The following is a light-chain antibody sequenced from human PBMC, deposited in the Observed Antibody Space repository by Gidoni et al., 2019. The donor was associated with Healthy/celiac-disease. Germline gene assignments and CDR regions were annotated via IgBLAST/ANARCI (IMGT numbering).Light chain of an antibody. CDR3: QQYGSS. CDR2: GAS. CDR1: QSGSSSY. Sequence: ELVFTQSPGTMSLSPGERATLSCRASQSGSSSYLAWYQQKPGQAPRLPIYGASSRATDIPDRCRGNGSGTDFTLTISRLEPEDFAVYYCQQYGSSFGQGTKVEIK. J-gene: IGKJ1*01. V-gene: IGKV3-20*01.